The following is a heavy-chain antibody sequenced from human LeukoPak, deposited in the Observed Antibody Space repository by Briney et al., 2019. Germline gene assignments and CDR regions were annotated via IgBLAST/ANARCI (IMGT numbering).Heavy chain of an antibody. J-gene: IGHJ4*02. V-gene: IGHV4-59*01. D-gene: IGHD3-3*01. Sequence: PSETLSLTCAVYGGSFSGYYWSWIRQPPGKGLEWIGYIYYSGSTNYNPSLKSRVTISVDTSKNQFSLKLSSVTAADTAVYYCARVRGIFGVVPYYFDYWGQGTLVTVSS. CDR2: IYYSGST. CDR1: GGSFSGYY. CDR3: ARVRGIFGVVPYYFDY.